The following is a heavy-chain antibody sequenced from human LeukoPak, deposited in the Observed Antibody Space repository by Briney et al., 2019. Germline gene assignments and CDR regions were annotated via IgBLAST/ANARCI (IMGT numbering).Heavy chain of an antibody. CDR1: GYTFTSYA. Sequence: ASVKVSCKASGYTFTSYAIDWVRQAPGQSLEWMGWINAGSGITKYSQKFQGRVTITRDTSASTAYMELSSLRFEDTAVYYCARVYGDYIDAFDIWGQGTMVTVSS. D-gene: IGHD4-17*01. J-gene: IGHJ3*02. CDR2: INAGSGIT. V-gene: IGHV1-3*01. CDR3: ARVYGDYIDAFDI.